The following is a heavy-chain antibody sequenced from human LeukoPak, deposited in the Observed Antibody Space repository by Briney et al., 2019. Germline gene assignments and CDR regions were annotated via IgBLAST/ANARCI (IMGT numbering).Heavy chain of an antibody. D-gene: IGHD1-26*01. CDR1: GFTCSSYE. CDR3: ARDRSGSSPFDY. J-gene: IGHJ4*02. Sequence: GGSLRLSCAASGFTCSSYEMNWVRQAPGKGLEWVSYISSSGSTIYYADSVKGRFTISRDNAKNSLYLQMSSLRAEDTAVYYCARDRSGSSPFDYWGQGTLVTVSS. CDR2: ISSSGSTI. V-gene: IGHV3-48*03.